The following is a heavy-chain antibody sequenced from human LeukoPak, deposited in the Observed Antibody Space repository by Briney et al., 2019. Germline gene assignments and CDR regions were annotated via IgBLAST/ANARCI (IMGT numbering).Heavy chain of an antibody. Sequence: GGSLRLSCAASGFTFSSYAMHWVRQAPGKGLEWVAVISYDGSNKYYADSVKGRFTISRDNSKNTLYLQMNSLRVEDTAVYYCARAITAAGWYFDLWGRGTLVTVSS. J-gene: IGHJ2*01. V-gene: IGHV3-30-3*01. CDR2: ISYDGSNK. CDR1: GFTFSSYA. CDR3: ARAITAAGWYFDL. D-gene: IGHD6-13*01.